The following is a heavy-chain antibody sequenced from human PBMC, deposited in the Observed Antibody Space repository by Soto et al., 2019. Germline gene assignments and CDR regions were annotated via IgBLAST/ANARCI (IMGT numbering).Heavy chain of an antibody. CDR1: GYNFVNYW. Sequence: EVQLVQSGADVKKPGESLKISCEGSGYNFVNYWIGWARQKPGKGLEWMGIIYPDDSDTKYSPSFQGQVSISVDKSISTAYLQWRSLKASDTGIYYCARHRKVVARGTYYMDVWGNGTTVTVSS. D-gene: IGHD2-15*01. CDR2: IYPDDSDT. J-gene: IGHJ6*03. V-gene: IGHV5-51*01. CDR3: ARHRKVVARGTYYMDV.